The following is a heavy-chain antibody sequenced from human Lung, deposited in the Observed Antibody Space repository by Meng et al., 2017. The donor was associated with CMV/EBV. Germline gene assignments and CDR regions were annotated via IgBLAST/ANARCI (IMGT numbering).Heavy chain of an antibody. CDR2: INHGGNT. V-gene: IGHV4-34*01. Sequence: PLSLPCGVYGGFFTGYDWTWIRQFPGKGLEWIGHINHGGNTNYNPSLKRRLTLSIDTSKNQFSLRLSSVTATDTAIYYCGRGRKPDYWGQGTLVTVSS. CDR1: GGFFTGYD. J-gene: IGHJ4*02. CDR3: GRGRKPDY.